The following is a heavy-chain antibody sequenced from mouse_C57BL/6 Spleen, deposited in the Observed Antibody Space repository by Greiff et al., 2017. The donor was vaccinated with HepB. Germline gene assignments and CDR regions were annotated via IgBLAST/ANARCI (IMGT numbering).Heavy chain of an antibody. CDR2: IYPGDGDT. CDR1: GYAFSSYW. CDR3: ARHDYYYAMDY. V-gene: IGHV1-80*01. J-gene: IGHJ4*01. Sequence: VKLQESGAELVKPGASVKISCKASGYAFSSYWMNWVKQRPGKGLEWIGQIYPGDGDTNYNGKFKGKATLTADKSSSTAYMQLSSLTSEDSAVYFCARHDYYYAMDYWGQGTSVTVSS. D-gene: IGHD2-4*01.